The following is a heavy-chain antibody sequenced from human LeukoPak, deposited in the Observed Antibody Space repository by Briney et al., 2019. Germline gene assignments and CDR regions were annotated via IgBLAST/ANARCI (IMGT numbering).Heavy chain of an antibody. D-gene: IGHD3-22*01. CDR2: IYTSGST. J-gene: IGHJ4*02. V-gene: IGHV4-61*02. Sequence: SETLSLTCTVTGNSISSGDNYWSWIRQPAGKGLEWIGRIYTSGSTNYNPSLKSRVTISGDTSKNQFSLRLSSVTAADTAVYYCARASYSYDINGWVPFDYWGQGTLVTVSS. CDR3: ARASYSYDINGWVPFDY. CDR1: GNSISSGDNY.